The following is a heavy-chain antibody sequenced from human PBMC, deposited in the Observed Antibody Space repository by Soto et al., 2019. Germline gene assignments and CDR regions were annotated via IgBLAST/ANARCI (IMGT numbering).Heavy chain of an antibody. CDR2: IYWDDDK. Sequence: QITLKESGPTLVKPTQTLTLTCTFSGFSLSTSGVGVGWIRQPPGKALEWLALIYWDDDKRYSPSLKSRLTTXXDPSKNQVVLTMTNMDPVDTATYCCAHVVLGFFDSWGQGTLVTVSS. J-gene: IGHJ4*02. D-gene: IGHD2-21*01. CDR3: AHVVLGFFDS. V-gene: IGHV2-5*02. CDR1: GFSLSTSGVG.